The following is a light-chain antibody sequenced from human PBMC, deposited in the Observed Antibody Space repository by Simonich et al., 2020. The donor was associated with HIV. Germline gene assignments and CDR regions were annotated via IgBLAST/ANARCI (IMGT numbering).Light chain of an antibody. CDR3: CSYAGSTTAV. CDR1: SSDAGLSNF. V-gene: IGLV2-23*01. Sequence: QSVLTQPASMSGSPGQSITISCTGTSSDAGLSNFVSWYQQHPNKAPKLIIYEGNKRPSGVSNRFSGSKSGNTASLTISGLQAADEADYYCCSYAGSTTAVFGGGTQLTVL. J-gene: IGLJ7*01. CDR2: EGN.